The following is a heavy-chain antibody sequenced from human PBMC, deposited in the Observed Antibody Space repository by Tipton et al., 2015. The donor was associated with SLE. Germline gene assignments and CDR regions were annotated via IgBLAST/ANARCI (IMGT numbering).Heavy chain of an antibody. CDR3: ARVVYSFSDAFDI. V-gene: IGHV4-59*01. CDR2: IYESGNS. D-gene: IGHD6-13*01. CDR1: GGSISGYY. Sequence: LRLSCTVTGGSISGYYWSWIRQPPGKGLEWIGNIYESGNSNYNPSLKSRVTISVDASKNQFSLRLTSLTAADTAVYYCARVVYSFSDAFDIWGQGTLVTVSS. J-gene: IGHJ3*02.